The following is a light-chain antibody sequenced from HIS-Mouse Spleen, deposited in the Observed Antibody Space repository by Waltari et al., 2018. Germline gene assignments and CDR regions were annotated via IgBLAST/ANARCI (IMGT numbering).Light chain of an antibody. V-gene: IGLV3-10*01. Sequence: SYELPQPPSVSVSPGQTARITCSGHAWPKQYAYWYQQKSGQAPVLVIYDDSKRPSGIPERFSGSSSGTMATLTISGAQVEDEADYYCYSTDSSGNHRVFGGGTKLTVL. J-gene: IGLJ2*01. CDR2: DDS. CDR3: YSTDSSGNHRV. CDR1: AWPKQY.